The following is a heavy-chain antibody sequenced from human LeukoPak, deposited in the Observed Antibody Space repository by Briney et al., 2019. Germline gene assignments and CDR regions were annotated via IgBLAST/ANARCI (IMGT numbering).Heavy chain of an antibody. Sequence: PSETLSLTCTVSGGSISSSSYYWSWIRQPAGKGLEWIGRIYTSGSTNYNPSLKSRVTISVDTSKNQFSLKLSSVTAADTAVYYCATRIAAADYYFDYWGQGTLVTVSS. CDR1: GGSISSSSYY. V-gene: IGHV4-61*02. CDR2: IYTSGST. D-gene: IGHD6-13*01. J-gene: IGHJ4*02. CDR3: ATRIAAADYYFDY.